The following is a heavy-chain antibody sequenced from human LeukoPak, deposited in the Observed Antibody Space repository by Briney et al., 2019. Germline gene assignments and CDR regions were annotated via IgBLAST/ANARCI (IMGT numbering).Heavy chain of an antibody. D-gene: IGHD3-3*01. V-gene: IGHV4-39*07. J-gene: IGHJ4*02. CDR2: INHSGST. CDR1: GGFISSSSYY. CDR3: ARAETYYDFWSGYYKAPVAFDY. Sequence: SETLSLTCIVSGGFISSSSYYWSWIRQPPGKGLEWIGEINHSGSTNYNPSLKSRVTISVDTSKNQFSLKLSSVTAADTAVYYCARAETYYDFWSGYYKAPVAFDYWGQGTLVTVSS.